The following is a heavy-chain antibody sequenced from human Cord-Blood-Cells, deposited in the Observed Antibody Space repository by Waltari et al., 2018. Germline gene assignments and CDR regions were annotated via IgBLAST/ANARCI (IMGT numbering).Heavy chain of an antibody. CDR1: GFPFDDYA. V-gene: IGHV3-9*01. D-gene: IGHD3-3*01. CDR2: ISWNSGSI. Sequence: EVQLVESGGGLVQPGRSLRLSCAASGFPFDDYAMHWVRQAPGKGLEWVSGISWNSGSIGYADSVKGRFTISRDNAKNSLYLQMNSLRAEDTALYYCAKDYDFWSGYYDYWGQGTLVTVSS. J-gene: IGHJ4*02. CDR3: AKDYDFWSGYYDY.